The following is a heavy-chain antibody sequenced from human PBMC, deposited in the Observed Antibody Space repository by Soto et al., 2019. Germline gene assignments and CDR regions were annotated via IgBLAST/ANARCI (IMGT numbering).Heavy chain of an antibody. Sequence: QVQLVESGGGLVKPGGSLRLSCAASGFTFSDYYMSWIRQAPGKGLEWVSYISSSGSTIYYAASVKGRFTISRDNAKNSLYPQMNCLRAEDTAVYYCASDDYGSENFDYWGQGTLVTVSA. D-gene: IGHD3-10*01. J-gene: IGHJ4*02. V-gene: IGHV3-11*01. CDR1: GFTFSDYY. CDR2: ISSSGSTI. CDR3: ASDDYGSENFDY.